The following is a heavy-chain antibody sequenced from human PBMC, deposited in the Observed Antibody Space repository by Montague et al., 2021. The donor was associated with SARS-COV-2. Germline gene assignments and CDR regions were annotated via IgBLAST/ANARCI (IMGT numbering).Heavy chain of an antibody. J-gene: IGHJ1*01. Sequence: SETLSLTCTVSGGSIYSYYWSWVRQPPGKGLEWIGHVSHKGRTNYNPSLKSRVTISVGTSNNYFSLRLSSATAADTAVYYCARIGYESVGYYYIYPDWGQGTLVTVSS. CDR2: VSHKGRT. CDR1: GGSIYSYY. V-gene: IGHV4-59*01. D-gene: IGHD3-22*01. CDR3: ARIGYESVGYYYIYPD.